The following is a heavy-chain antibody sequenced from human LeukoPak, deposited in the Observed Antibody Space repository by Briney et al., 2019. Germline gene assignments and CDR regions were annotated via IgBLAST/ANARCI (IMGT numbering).Heavy chain of an antibody. Sequence: ASVKVSCKASGGTFSSYAISWVRQAPGQGLEWMGGIIPIFGTANYAQKFQGRVTITADESTSTAYMELSSLRSEDTAVYYCARDAGRYCSSTSCYAHRYFQHWGQGTLVTVSS. CDR2: IIPIFGTA. D-gene: IGHD2-2*01. V-gene: IGHV1-69*13. CDR3: ARDAGRYCSSTSCYAHRYFQH. J-gene: IGHJ1*01. CDR1: GGTFSSYA.